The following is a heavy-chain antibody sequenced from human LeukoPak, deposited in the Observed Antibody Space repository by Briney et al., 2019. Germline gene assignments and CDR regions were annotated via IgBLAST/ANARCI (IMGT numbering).Heavy chain of an antibody. CDR3: ASVYYYGSGSYFDY. CDR1: GGSISSYY. V-gene: IGHV4-59*01. Sequence: PSETLSLTCTVSGGSISSYYWSWIRQPPGKGLEWIGYIYYSGSTNYNPSLKSRVTISVDTSKNQFSLKLSSVTAADTAVYYCASVYYYGSGSYFDYWGQGTLVTVS. J-gene: IGHJ4*02. D-gene: IGHD3-10*01. CDR2: IYYSGST.